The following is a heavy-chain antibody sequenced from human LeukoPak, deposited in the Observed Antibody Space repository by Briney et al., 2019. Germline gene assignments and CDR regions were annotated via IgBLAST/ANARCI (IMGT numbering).Heavy chain of an antibody. V-gene: IGHV3-20*04. CDR1: GFTFDDYG. J-gene: IGHJ4*02. CDR2: INWNGGST. CDR3: VRVRGGYSF. Sequence: PGGSLRLSCVASGFTFDDYGMSWVRQAPGKGPEWVSGINWNGGSTGYADSVKGRFTISRDNAKNSLYLQMNSLRVEDTALYYCVRVRGGYSFGGQGTLVIVSA. D-gene: IGHD5-24*01.